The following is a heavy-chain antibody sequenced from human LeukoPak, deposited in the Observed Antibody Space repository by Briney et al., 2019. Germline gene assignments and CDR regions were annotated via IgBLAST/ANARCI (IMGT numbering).Heavy chain of an antibody. J-gene: IGHJ3*02. Sequence: SVKVSCKASGGTFSSYAISWVRQAPGQGLEWMGGIIPIFGTANYAQKFQGRVTITADESTSTAYMELSSLRSEDAAVYYCARGLLGYCSSTSCYTSAFDIWGQGTTVTVSS. CDR1: GGTFSSYA. V-gene: IGHV1-69*13. D-gene: IGHD2-2*02. CDR3: ARGLLGYCSSTSCYTSAFDI. CDR2: IIPIFGTA.